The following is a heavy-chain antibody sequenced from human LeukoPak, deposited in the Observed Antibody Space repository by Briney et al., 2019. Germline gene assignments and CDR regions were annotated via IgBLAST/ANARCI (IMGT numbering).Heavy chain of an antibody. J-gene: IGHJ4*02. CDR1: GYTFTSYY. D-gene: IGHD3-16*02. V-gene: IGHV1-46*01. CDR3: ARGGDYVWGSYRYPDY. Sequence: ASVKVSCKASGYTFTSYYMHWVRQAPGQGLEWMGIINPSGGSTSYAQKFQGRVTMTRNTSISTAYMELSSLRSEDTAVYYCARGGDYVWGSYRYPDYWGQGTLVTVSS. CDR2: INPSGGST.